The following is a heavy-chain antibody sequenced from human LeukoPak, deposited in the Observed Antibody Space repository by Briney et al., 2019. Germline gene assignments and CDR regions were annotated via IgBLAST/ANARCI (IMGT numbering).Heavy chain of an antibody. Sequence: LWASVKVSCKASGYTFTSYDINWVRQATGQGLEWMGWMNPNSGNTGYAQKFQGRVTITGNTSISTAYMELSSLRSEDTAVYYCARGGCGGDCSTGGFDYWGQGTLVTVSS. V-gene: IGHV1-8*03. CDR1: GYTFTSYD. CDR3: ARGGCGGDCSTGGFDY. J-gene: IGHJ4*02. CDR2: MNPNSGNT. D-gene: IGHD2-21*02.